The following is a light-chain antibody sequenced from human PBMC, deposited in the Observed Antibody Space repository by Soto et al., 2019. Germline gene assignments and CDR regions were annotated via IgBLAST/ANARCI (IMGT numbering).Light chain of an antibody. CDR2: EAS. CDR1: RDIRKY. Sequence: DIQMTQSPSSLSASVGDRVTISCQTSRDIRKYLNWYQQKPGKPPQLLIFEASNLETGVPSRFSGRGSGTNLTLTISSLQPEDFATYYCQQYIDVPRTFGQGHKVEIK. J-gene: IGKJ1*01. CDR3: QQYIDVPRT. V-gene: IGKV1-33*01.